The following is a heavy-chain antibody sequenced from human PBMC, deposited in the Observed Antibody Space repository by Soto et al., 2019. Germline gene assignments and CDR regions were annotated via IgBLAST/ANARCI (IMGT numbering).Heavy chain of an antibody. Sequence: SVKVSCKASGGTFSSYTISWVRQAPGQGLEWMGKIIPILAIADYAQKFQGRVTITADKSTSTAYMELSSLRSEDTAVYYCARGVIVATIKIDDFDIWGQGTMVTVAS. CDR3: ARGVIVATIKIDDFDI. V-gene: IGHV1-69*02. CDR1: GGTFSSYT. CDR2: IIPILAIA. D-gene: IGHD5-12*01. J-gene: IGHJ3*02.